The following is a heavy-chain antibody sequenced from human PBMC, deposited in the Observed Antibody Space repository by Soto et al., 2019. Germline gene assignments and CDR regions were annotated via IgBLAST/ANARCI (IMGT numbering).Heavy chain of an antibody. V-gene: IGHV4-39*01. CDR1: GGSISSSSYY. J-gene: IGHJ4*02. D-gene: IGHD3-22*01. CDR2: VYYSGST. CDR3: ARLLYDSRGYDYFDY. Sequence: SETLSLTCTVSGGSISSSSYYWGWIRQPPGKGLEWIGSVYYSGSTYDNPSLKSRITLSVDRSKNQFSLKLTSVTAADTAVYYCARLLYDSRGYDYFDYWGQGNLVT.